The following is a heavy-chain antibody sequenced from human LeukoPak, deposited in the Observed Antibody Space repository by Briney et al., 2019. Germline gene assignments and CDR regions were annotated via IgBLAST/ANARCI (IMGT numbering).Heavy chain of an antibody. D-gene: IGHD5-18*01. CDR1: GGSFSGYY. CDR3: ARRRNSYGYIYFDY. V-gene: IGHV4-34*01. CDR2: INHSGSN. Sequence: SETLSLTCAVYGGSFSGYYWSWIRQPPGKGLEWIGKINHSGSNNYNPSLKSRVTISVDTYKNNFPLKLSSVTAADTAVYYCARRRNSYGYIYFDYWGQGTLVTVSS. J-gene: IGHJ4*02.